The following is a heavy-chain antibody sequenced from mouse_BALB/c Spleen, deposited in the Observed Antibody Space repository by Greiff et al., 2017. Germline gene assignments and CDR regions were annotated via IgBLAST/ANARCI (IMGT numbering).Heavy chain of an antibody. J-gene: IGHJ4*01. D-gene: IGHD2-4*01. CDR1: GFTFSSYG. V-gene: IGHV5-6*01. Sequence: EVKLVESGGDLVKPGGSLKLSCAASGFTFSSYGMSWVRQTPDKRLEWVATISSGGSYTYYPDSVKGRFTISRDNAKNTLYLQMSSLKSGGTAMYYCARHVYYDYDDGVYYAMDCWGQGTSVTVSS. CDR2: ISSGGSYT. CDR3: ARHVYYDYDDGVYYAMDC.